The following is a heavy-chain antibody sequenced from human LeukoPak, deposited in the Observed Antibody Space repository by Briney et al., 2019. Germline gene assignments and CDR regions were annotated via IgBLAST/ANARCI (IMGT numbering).Heavy chain of an antibody. V-gene: IGHV1-18*01. CDR2: VSGYNGNT. J-gene: IGHJ4*02. CDR3: AKDIHPGLDSGASCCFDY. CDR1: GYTFSRHG. Sequence: GASVKVSCKTSGYTFSRHGITWVRQAPGQGLEWMGWVSGYNGNTNYAQNVQGRVTMTTDTSTNTAYMEPRSLRSDDTAVYYCAKDIHPGLDSGASCCFDYWGQGTPVTVSS. D-gene: IGHD3-22*01.